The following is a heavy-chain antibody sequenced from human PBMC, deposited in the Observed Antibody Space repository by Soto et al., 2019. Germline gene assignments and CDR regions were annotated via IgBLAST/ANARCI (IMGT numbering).Heavy chain of an antibody. D-gene: IGHD2-8*01. Sequence: EVQLVESGGGLVQPGGSLRLSCAASGFTFSSYAMHWVRQAPGKGLEYVSAISSNGGSTYYANSVNGRFTISRDNSKNTLYLQMGSLRAEDMAVYYCARQGRAVSSYYFDYWGQGTLVTVSS. V-gene: IGHV3-64*01. CDR3: ARQGRAVSSYYFDY. CDR2: ISSNGGST. J-gene: IGHJ4*02. CDR1: GFTFSSYA.